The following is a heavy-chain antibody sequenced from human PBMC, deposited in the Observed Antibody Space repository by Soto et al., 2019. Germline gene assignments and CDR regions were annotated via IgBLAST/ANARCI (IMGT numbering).Heavy chain of an antibody. CDR3: ASCLLLGYYYGMDV. CDR1: GGTFSSYA. CDR2: IIPIFGTA. V-gene: IGHV1-69*12. Sequence: QVQLVQSGAEVKKPGSSVKVSCKASGGTFSSYAISWVRQAPGQGLEWIGGIIPIFGTANYAQKFKGRVNIIAHEPTRTAYMALSRLRSEDTAVYYCASCLLLGYYYGMDVWGQGTTVTVSS. J-gene: IGHJ6*02.